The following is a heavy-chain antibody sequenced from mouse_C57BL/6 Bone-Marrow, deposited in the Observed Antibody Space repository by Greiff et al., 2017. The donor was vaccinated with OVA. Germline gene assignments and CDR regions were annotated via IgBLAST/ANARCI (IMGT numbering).Heavy chain of an antibody. J-gene: IGHJ1*03. CDR1: GYTFTSYG. CDR2: IYPRSGNT. CDR3: AEYDPRCFDV. V-gene: IGHV1-81*01. D-gene: IGHD2-4*01. Sequence: VQLQQSGAELARPGASVKLSCKASGYTFTSYGISWVKQRTGQGLEWIGEIYPRSGNTYYNEKFKGKATLTADKSSSTAYMELRSLTSEDSAVYFCAEYDPRCFDVWGTGTTVTVSS.